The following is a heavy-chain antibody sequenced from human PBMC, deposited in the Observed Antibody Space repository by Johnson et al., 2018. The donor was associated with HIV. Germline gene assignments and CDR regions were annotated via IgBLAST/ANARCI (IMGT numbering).Heavy chain of an antibody. Sequence: QMLLVESGGGVVQPGRSLRLSCAASGFTFSDSHMSWIRQAPGKGLEWISYISSGGSSIYYADSVRGRFTISRDNAKNSLYLQMNSLRAEDTAVYYCARVAALYDAFDIWGQGTMVTVSS. CDR3: ARVAALYDAFDI. CDR1: GFTFSDSH. D-gene: IGHD2-15*01. J-gene: IGHJ3*02. V-gene: IGHV3-11*04. CDR2: ISSGGSSI.